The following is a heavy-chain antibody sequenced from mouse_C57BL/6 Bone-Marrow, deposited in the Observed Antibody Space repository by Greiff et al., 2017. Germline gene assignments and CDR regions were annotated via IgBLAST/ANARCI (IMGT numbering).Heavy chain of an antibody. D-gene: IGHD1-1*02. CDR3: VRHGGTSDWYFDV. Sequence: VESGGGLVQPKGSLKLSCAASGFSFNTYAMNWVRQAPGKGLEWVARIRSKSNNYATYYADSVKDRFTISRDDSESMLYLQMNNLKTEDTAMYYCVRHGGTSDWYFDVWGTGTTVTVSS. V-gene: IGHV10-1*01. CDR1: GFSFNTYA. J-gene: IGHJ1*03. CDR2: IRSKSNNYAT.